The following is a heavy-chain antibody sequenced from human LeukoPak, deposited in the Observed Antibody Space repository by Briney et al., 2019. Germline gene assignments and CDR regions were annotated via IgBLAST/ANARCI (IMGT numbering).Heavy chain of an antibody. V-gene: IGHV4-59*08. CDR2: IYYSGST. Sequence: SETLSLTCTVSGGSISSYYWSWIRQPPGKGLEWIGYIYYSGSTNYNPSLKSRVTISVDTSKNQFSLKLSSVTAADTAVYYCAGHGYSGSYLRFAFDIWGQGTMVTVSS. CDR3: AGHGYSGSYLRFAFDI. J-gene: IGHJ3*02. CDR1: GGSISSYY. D-gene: IGHD1-26*01.